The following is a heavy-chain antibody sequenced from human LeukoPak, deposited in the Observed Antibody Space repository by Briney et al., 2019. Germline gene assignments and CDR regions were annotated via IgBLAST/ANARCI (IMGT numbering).Heavy chain of an antibody. J-gene: IGHJ4*02. CDR2: MKENGAEI. V-gene: IGHV3-7*03. Sequence: GGSLRLSCRASGFSFSNYWMSWVRQAPGKGLKWVANMKENGAEIYYVDSVKGRFTISRDNAKNSLFLQMGSLTVEDTAVYYCARSGRYYRISDYWGQGTLVTVSS. CDR1: GFSFSNYW. CDR3: ARSGRYYRISDY. D-gene: IGHD1-26*01.